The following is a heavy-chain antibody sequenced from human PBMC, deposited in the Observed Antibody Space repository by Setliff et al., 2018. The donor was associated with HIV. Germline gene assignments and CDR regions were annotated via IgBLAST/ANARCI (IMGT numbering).Heavy chain of an antibody. CDR2: INPSSGST. J-gene: IGHJ1*01. CDR3: ARDPAPSSSASYFQH. V-gene: IGHV1-46*01. CDR1: CYTFTSYY. D-gene: IGHD6-6*01. Sequence: EASVKVSCKASCYTFTSYYMHWVRQAPGQGLEWMGIINPSSGSTNDAQKFQGRVTMTRDTSTSTVYMELSSLRAEDTALYYCARDPAPSSSASYFQHWGQGTLVTVSS.